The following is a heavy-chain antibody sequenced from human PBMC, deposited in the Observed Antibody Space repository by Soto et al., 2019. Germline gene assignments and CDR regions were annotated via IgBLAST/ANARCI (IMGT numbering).Heavy chain of an antibody. Sequence: QVQLVQSGAEVKKPGASVKVSCTASGGTFGSYTIIWVRQAPGQGLEWMGAVIPTLGTSNYAQKFQGRVTITADESTNTAYLDLSSLRSGDTAVYYCARWRSTISWLAFRYYGMDVWGQGTTVIVSS. D-gene: IGHD5-12*01. CDR3: ARWRSTISWLAFRYYGMDV. CDR2: VIPTLGTS. J-gene: IGHJ6*02. CDR1: GGTFGSYT. V-gene: IGHV1-69*01.